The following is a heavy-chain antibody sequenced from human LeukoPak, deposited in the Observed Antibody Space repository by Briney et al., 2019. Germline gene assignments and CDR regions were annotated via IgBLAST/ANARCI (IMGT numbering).Heavy chain of an antibody. J-gene: IGHJ4*02. CDR3: AKNGWLLTYFDF. Sequence: GSLRLSCAASGFTFSTYAMTWVRQAPGKGLEWVSAISGSGGGTYYADSVKGRITISRDNTKNTLYLQINSLRAEDTAVYYCAKNGWLLTYFDFWGQGTLVTVSS. CDR1: GFTFSTYA. D-gene: IGHD5-12*01. V-gene: IGHV3-23*01. CDR2: ISGSGGGT.